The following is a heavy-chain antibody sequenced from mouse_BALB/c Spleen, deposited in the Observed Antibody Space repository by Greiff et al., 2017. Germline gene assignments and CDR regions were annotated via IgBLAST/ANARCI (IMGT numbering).Heavy chain of an antibody. Sequence: VKLMESGPGLVAPSQSLSITCTVSGFSLTSYGVHWVRQPPGKGLEWLGVIWAGGSTNYNSALMSRLSISKDNSKSQVFLKMNSLQTDDTAMYYCARDIKNDYDGYFDYWGQGTTLTVSS. CDR1: GFSLTSYG. CDR3: ARDIKNDYDGYFDY. D-gene: IGHD2-4*01. J-gene: IGHJ2*01. CDR2: IWAGGST. V-gene: IGHV2-9*02.